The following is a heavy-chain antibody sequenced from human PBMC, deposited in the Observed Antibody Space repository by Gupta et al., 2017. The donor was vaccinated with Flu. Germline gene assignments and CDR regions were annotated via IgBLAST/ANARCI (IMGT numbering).Heavy chain of an antibody. CDR3: AKVQIAAAGQGVGMQFDY. Sequence: EVQLLESGGGLVQPGGSGRLYCAASGCTFSSYAMSWVRQGGGKGLEWVSAISGSGGSTYYADSVKGRFTISRDNSKNTLYLQMNSLRAEDTAVYYCAKVQIAAAGQGVGMQFDYWGQGTLVTVSS. V-gene: IGHV3-23*01. CDR2: ISGSGGST. CDR1: GCTFSSYA. D-gene: IGHD6-13*01. J-gene: IGHJ4*02.